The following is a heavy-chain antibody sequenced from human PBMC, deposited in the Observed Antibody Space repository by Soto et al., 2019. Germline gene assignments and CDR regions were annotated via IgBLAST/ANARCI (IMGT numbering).Heavy chain of an antibody. D-gene: IGHD6-13*01. J-gene: IGHJ4*02. V-gene: IGHV1-8*01. CDR3: ATSLDTSSWYSFDY. Sequence: QVQLVQSGAEVKKPGASVKVSCKASGYTFTSYDISWVRQATGQGLEWMGWMNPNSGNTGYAQKFQGRVTMTRNTAIRTAYMELSGLSSEDTAVYFCATSLDTSSWYSFDYWGQGTLVNVSS. CDR1: GYTFTSYD. CDR2: MNPNSGNT.